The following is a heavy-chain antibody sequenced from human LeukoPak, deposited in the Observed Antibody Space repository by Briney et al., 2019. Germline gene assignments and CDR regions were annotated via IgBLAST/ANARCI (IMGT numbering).Heavy chain of an antibody. J-gene: IGHJ4*02. CDR1: GFTFYKYP. Sequence: GGSLRLSCAASGFTFYKYPMNWVRQAPGKGLEWISTLSYSGDAHYADSVKGRFTISRDDSKNTVYLQMNSLRPEDTAVYFCARDEYAYDSSGYYPDYWGQGTLVTVSS. CDR2: LSYSGDA. V-gene: IGHV3-23*01. CDR3: ARDEYAYDSSGYYPDY. D-gene: IGHD3-22*01.